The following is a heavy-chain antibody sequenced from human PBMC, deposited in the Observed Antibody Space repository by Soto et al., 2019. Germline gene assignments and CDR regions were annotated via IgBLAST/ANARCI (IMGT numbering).Heavy chain of an antibody. J-gene: IGHJ4*02. Sequence: SVKVSCKASGGTFSSYAISWVRQAPGQGLEWMGGIIPIFGTANYAQKFQGRVTITADESTSTAYMELSSLRSEDTAVYYCATHYHKDGAAAGTFGDYWGQGTRVTVSS. D-gene: IGHD6-13*01. CDR1: GGTFSSYA. CDR2: IIPIFGTA. CDR3: ATHYHKDGAAAGTFGDY. V-gene: IGHV1-69*13.